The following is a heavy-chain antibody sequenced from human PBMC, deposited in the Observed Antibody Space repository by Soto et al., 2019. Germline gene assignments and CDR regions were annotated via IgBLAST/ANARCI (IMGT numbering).Heavy chain of an antibody. J-gene: IGHJ4*02. D-gene: IGHD1-26*01. V-gene: IGHV4-59*08. CDR3: ARHGTRSYDH. Sequence: QVQLHESGPGLVKPSETLSLTCTVSGGSMSRYYWSWIRQPPGKGLECIGSIYYTGSTNYNPSLKSRVTISIDTSKNQISLNLTSVSAADTAVYYCARHGTRSYDHWGQGTLVTVSS. CDR1: GGSMSRYY. CDR2: IYYTGST.